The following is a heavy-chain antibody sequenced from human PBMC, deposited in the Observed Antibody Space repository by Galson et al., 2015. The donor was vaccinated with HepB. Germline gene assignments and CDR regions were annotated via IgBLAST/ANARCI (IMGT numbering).Heavy chain of an antibody. D-gene: IGHD3/OR15-3a*01. CDR3: ARGSYTTSWTLDY. CDR1: GYTFTAYY. CDR2: INPNSGAT. V-gene: IGHV1-2*05. Sequence: SVKVSCKASGYTFTAYYIHWVRQAPGQGLEWMGRINPNSGATNYAQKFQGRVTINRDTSINTAYMELSRLRSDDTVVYFCARGSYTTSWTLDYWGQGTLVTVSS. J-gene: IGHJ4*02.